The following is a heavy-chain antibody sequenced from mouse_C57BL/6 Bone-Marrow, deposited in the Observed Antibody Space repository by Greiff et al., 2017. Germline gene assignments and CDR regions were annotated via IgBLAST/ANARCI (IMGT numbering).Heavy chain of an antibody. J-gene: IGHJ3*01. D-gene: IGHD2-12*01. Sequence: VKLQESGAELVRPGASVKLSCKASGYTFTSYGISWAKQRTGQGLEWIGEIYPRSGNTYYNEKFKGKATLTADKSSSTAYLALRSLTSADSADYFCASGGIRRDAWFAYWGQGTLVTVSA. CDR1: GYTFTSYG. CDR3: ASGGIRRDAWFAY. V-gene: IGHV1-81*01. CDR2: IYPRSGNT.